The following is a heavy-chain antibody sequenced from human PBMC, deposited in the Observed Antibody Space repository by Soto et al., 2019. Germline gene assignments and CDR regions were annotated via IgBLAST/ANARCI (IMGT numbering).Heavy chain of an antibody. V-gene: IGHV3-43D*04. CDR2: ISWDGGST. CDR1: GFTFDDYA. D-gene: IGHD6-13*01. Sequence: GSLRLSCAASGFTFDDYAMHWVRQAPGKGLEWVSLISWDGGSTYYADSVKGRFTISRDNSKNSLYLQMNSLRAEDTALYYCAKDPTHSSSWYDRWYYYYGMDVWGQGTTVTVSS. J-gene: IGHJ6*02. CDR3: AKDPTHSSSWYDRWYYYYGMDV.